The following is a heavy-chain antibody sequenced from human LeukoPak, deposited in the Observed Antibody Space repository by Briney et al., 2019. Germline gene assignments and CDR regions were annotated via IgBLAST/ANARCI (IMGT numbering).Heavy chain of an antibody. D-gene: IGHD6-13*01. V-gene: IGHV1-69*04. Sequence: SSLKVSCKASGDTISGHAISWARQAPGQGLEWMGGIIPFLGVPNYAQKFQGRVTITVDKSTSTAYMELSSLRSEDTAVYYCARGFTYSSDYWGQGTLVTVSS. CDR2: IIPFLGVP. J-gene: IGHJ4*02. CDR3: ARGFTYSSDY. CDR1: GDTISGHA.